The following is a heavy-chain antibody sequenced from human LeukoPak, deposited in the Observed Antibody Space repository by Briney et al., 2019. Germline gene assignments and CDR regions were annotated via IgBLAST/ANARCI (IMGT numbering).Heavy chain of an antibody. CDR3: ASYYYYDSSGYYYIYPEYFQH. V-gene: IGHV1-69*13. D-gene: IGHD3-22*01. CDR2: IIPIFGTA. Sequence: SVNVSFKSSGGTFISYAISWVRQAPGQGLEWMGGIIPIFGTANYEQKFQSRVTITADESTSTDYMELSSLRCEDTAVYYCASYYYYDSSGYYYIYPEYFQHWGQGTLVTVSS. J-gene: IGHJ1*01. CDR1: GGTFISYA.